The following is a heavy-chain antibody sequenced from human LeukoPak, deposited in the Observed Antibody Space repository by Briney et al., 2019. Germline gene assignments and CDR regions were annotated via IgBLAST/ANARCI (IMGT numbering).Heavy chain of an antibody. V-gene: IGHV4-34*01. D-gene: IGHD5-18*01. CDR3: ARGRGLYSYGSYCFDY. CDR1: GGSFSGYY. J-gene: IGHJ4*02. CDR2: INHSGST. Sequence: SETLSLTCAVYGGSFSGYYWGWIRQPPGKGLEWIGEINHSGSTNYNPSLKSRVTISVDTSKNQFSLKLSSVTAADTAVYYCARGRGLYSYGSYCFDYWGQGTLVTVSS.